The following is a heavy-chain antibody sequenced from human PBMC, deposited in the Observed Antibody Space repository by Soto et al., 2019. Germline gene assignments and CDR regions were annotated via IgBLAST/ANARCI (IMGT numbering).Heavy chain of an antibody. D-gene: IGHD3-3*01. CDR3: ARGITIFGVVIYNWLDP. Sequence: SETLSLTCTVSGGSISSSSYYWGWIRQPPGKGLEWIGSIYYSGSTYYNPSLKSRVTISVDTSKNQFSLKLSSVTAADTAVYYCARGITIFGVVIYNWLDPWGQGTLVTVSS. J-gene: IGHJ5*02. CDR1: GGSISSSSYY. V-gene: IGHV4-39*01. CDR2: IYYSGST.